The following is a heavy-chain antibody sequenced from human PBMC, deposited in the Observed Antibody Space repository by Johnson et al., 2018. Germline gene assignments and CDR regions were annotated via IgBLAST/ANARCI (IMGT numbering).Heavy chain of an antibody. J-gene: IGHJ6*01. CDR3: ARLDYDQQYYYYGMDV. V-gene: IGHV4-59*11. D-gene: IGHD4-17*01. CDR2: LFYTGSP. CDR1: GASIGSHY. Sequence: QVQLRESGPGLVKPTETLSLTCPISGASIGSHYWSWIRQPPGKGLEWVGSLFYTGSPNSNPSLKSRVTISVDTSKNQSSLKLSSVPAADPAVYYCARLDYDQQYYYYGMDVWGQGTTVTVSS.